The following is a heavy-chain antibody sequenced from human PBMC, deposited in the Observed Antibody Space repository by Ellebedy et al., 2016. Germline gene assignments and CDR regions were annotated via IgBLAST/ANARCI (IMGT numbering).Heavy chain of an antibody. CDR2: ISYDGSNK. Sequence: GESLKISXAASGFTFSSYAMHWVRQAPGKGLEWVAVISYDGSNKYYADSVKGRFTISRDNSKNTLYLQMNSLRAEDTAVYYCARDTYSSSPSLDHWGQGTLVTVSS. D-gene: IGHD6-13*01. CDR3: ARDTYSSSPSLDH. CDR1: GFTFSSYA. V-gene: IGHV3-30-3*01. J-gene: IGHJ4*02.